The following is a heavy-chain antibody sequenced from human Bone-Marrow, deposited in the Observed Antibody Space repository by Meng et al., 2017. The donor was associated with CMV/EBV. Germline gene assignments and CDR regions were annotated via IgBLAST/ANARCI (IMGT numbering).Heavy chain of an antibody. V-gene: IGHV1-69*05. J-gene: IGHJ1*01. CDR2: IIPIFGTA. Sequence: FSSYAISWGRQAPGQGLEWMGGIIPIFGTANYAQKFQGRVTITTDESTSTAYMELSSLRSEDTAVYYCASTPGHYDSSGYYALYFQHWGQGTLVTVSS. D-gene: IGHD3-22*01. CDR3: ASTPGHYDSSGYYALYFQH. CDR1: FSSYA.